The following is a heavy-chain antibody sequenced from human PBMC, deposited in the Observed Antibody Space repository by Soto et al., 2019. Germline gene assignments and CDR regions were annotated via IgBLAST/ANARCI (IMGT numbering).Heavy chain of an antibody. V-gene: IGHV1-69*02. CDR3: ATKARYNWNDGYFDY. CDR1: GGTFSSYT. Sequence: SVKVSCKASGGTFSSYTISWVRQSPGQGLEWMGRIIPILGIANYAQKFQGRVTITADKSTSTAYMELSSLRSEDTAVYYCATKARYNWNDGYFDYWGQGTLVTVSS. J-gene: IGHJ4*02. D-gene: IGHD1-20*01. CDR2: IIPILGIA.